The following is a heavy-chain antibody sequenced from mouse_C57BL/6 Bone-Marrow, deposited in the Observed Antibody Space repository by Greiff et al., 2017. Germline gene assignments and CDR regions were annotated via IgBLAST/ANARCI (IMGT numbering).Heavy chain of an antibody. V-gene: IGHV14-4*01. Sequence: EVKLVESGAELVRPGASVKLSCTASGFNIKDDYMHWVKQRPEQGLEWIGWIDPENGDTEYASKFQGQATISADTSSNTAYLQLSSLTSEDTAVYYCTTIRVTTVVADYWGQGTTLTVSS. CDR2: IDPENGDT. J-gene: IGHJ2*01. D-gene: IGHD1-1*01. CDR1: GFNIKDDY. CDR3: TTIRVTTVVADY.